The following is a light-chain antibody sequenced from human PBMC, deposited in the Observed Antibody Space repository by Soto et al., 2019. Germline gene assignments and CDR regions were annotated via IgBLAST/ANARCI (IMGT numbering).Light chain of an antibody. Sequence: GDRVPITCRASQSISSWLAWYQQKPGKAPKLLIYKASSLESGVPSRFSGSGSGTEFTLTISSLQPDDFATYYCQQYNSYAWTFGQGTKVDIK. V-gene: IGKV1-5*03. CDR1: QSISSW. J-gene: IGKJ1*01. CDR3: QQYNSYAWT. CDR2: KAS.